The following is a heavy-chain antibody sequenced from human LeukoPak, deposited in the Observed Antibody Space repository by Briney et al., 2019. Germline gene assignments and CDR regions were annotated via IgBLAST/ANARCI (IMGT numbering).Heavy chain of an antibody. J-gene: IGHJ4*02. CDR2: ISGSGGST. CDR1: GFTFSSYA. CDR3: AIPRGYSYGQFDY. Sequence: HPGGSLRLSCAASGFTFSSYAMSWVRQAPGKGLEWVSAISGSGGSTYYADSVKGRFTISRDSSKNTLYLQMNSLRAEDTAVYYCAIPRGYSYGQFDYWGQGTLVTVSS. D-gene: IGHD5-18*01. V-gene: IGHV3-23*01.